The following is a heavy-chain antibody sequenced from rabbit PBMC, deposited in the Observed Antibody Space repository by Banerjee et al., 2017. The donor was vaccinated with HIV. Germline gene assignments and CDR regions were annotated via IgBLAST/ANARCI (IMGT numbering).Heavy chain of an antibody. J-gene: IGHJ4*01. CDR1: GIDFTGYYY. D-gene: IGHD4-1*01. Sequence: QEQLVESGGGLVKPEASLTLTCKASGIDFTGYYYMCWVRQAPGKGLELTACIATNSGNRWYASWVNGRFTISRSTSLNTVDLKMTSLTAADTATYFCARDLAGVIGWNFNLWGPGTLVTVS. V-gene: IGHV1S43*01. CDR2: IATNSGNR. CDR3: ARDLAGVIGWNFNL.